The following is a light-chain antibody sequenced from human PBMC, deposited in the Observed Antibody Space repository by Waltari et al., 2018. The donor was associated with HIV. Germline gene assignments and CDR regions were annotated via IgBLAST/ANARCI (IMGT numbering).Light chain of an antibody. CDR3: AAWDDSLNGVV. J-gene: IGLJ2*01. CDR1: SSKIGSNT. CDR2: GNN. V-gene: IGLV1-44*01. Sequence: QSVLTQSPSASGTPGQRFTISCSGSSSKIGSNTVNWYPQLPGTAPKLLIYGNNKRPPGVHDRFSGSKSGTSASLAISGLQSEDEADYYCAAWDDSLNGVVFGGGTKLTVL.